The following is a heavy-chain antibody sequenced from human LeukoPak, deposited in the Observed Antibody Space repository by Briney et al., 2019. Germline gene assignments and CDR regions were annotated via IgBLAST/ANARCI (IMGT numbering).Heavy chain of an antibody. V-gene: IGHV1-69*05. D-gene: IGHD2-2*01. Sequence: SVKVSCKASGGTFGSYAISWVRQAPGQGLEWMGGIIPIFGTANYAQKFQGRVTITTDESTSTAYMELSSLRSEDTAVYYCARTLGYCGNTNCYEVFDYWGQGTLVTVSS. CDR2: IIPIFGTA. CDR1: GGTFGSYA. J-gene: IGHJ4*02. CDR3: ARTLGYCGNTNCYEVFDY.